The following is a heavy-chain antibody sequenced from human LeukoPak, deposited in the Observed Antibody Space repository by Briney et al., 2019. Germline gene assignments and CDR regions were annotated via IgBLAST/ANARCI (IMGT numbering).Heavy chain of an antibody. V-gene: IGHV1-8*01. CDR1: GYTFTSYD. CDR3: ARGRGSSLGWNY. Sequence: ASVKVSCKASGYTFTSYDINWVRQATGQGLEWMGWMNPNSGNTGYAQKFQGGVTMTRNTSISTAYMELSSLRSEDTAVYYCARGRGSSLGWNYWGQGTLVTVSS. J-gene: IGHJ4*02. CDR2: MNPNSGNT. D-gene: IGHD6-6*01.